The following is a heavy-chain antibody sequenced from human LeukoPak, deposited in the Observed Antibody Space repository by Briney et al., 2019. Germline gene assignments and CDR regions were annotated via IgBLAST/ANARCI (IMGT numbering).Heavy chain of an antibody. D-gene: IGHD3-10*02. CDR1: GFTFSNYG. J-gene: IGHJ6*04. CDR2: ISSSGSTI. Sequence: PGGSLRLSCVASGFTFSNYGMSWVRQAPGKGLEWVLYISSSGSTIYYADSVKGRFTISRDNAKNSLYLQMNSLRAEDTAVYYCAELGITMIGGVWGKGTTVTISS. CDR3: AELGITMIGGV. V-gene: IGHV3-48*04.